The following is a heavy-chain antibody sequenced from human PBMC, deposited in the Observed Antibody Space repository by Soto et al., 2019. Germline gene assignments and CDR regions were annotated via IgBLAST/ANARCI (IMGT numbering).Heavy chain of an antibody. Sequence: QVQLVESGGGVVQPGRSLRLSCAASGFTFSSYGMHWVRQAPGKGLEWVAVISYDGSNKYYADSVKGRFTLSRDNSKNTXXMQMNSLTGEDTAVYYCAKDLQMATINYDYYGMDVWDQGTTVTVPS. CDR2: ISYDGSNK. CDR3: AKDLQMATINYDYYGMDV. J-gene: IGHJ6*02. CDR1: GFTFSSYG. V-gene: IGHV3-30*18.